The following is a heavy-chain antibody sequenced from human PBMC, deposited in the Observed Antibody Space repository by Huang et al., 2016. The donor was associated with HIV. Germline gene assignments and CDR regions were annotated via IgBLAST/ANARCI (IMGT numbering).Heavy chain of an antibody. V-gene: IGHV3-48*01. J-gene: IGHJ4*02. CDR3: ARDRGMMTATLDY. CDR2: ITSSRNT. Sequence: GFSLRLSCAVSGFTFYSYSMNWVRQAPGKGLEWVSYITSSRNTYYADSVKGRFTVSRDNAKNSLYLQMNSLRVDDTAVYYCARDRGMMTATLDYWGQGTLVTVSP. CDR1: GFTFYSYS. D-gene: IGHD2-21*02.